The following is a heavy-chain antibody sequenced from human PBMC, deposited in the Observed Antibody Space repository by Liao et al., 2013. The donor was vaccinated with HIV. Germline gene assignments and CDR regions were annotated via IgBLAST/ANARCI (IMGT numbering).Heavy chain of an antibody. CDR1: GGSFSGYH. CDR2: VTHSGNV. Sequence: QVQLQQWGAGLLKPLETLSLTCDVYGGSFSGYHWGWVRQSPGGSLEWIGEVTHSGNVNYNPSLKSRVTISEDTSKNQFSLRLIFVTAADAAVYYCARGPYSGSFHRVFDYWGQGTLVTVSS. J-gene: IGHJ4*02. CDR3: ARGPYSGSFHRVFDY. V-gene: IGHV4-34*01. D-gene: IGHD1-26*01.